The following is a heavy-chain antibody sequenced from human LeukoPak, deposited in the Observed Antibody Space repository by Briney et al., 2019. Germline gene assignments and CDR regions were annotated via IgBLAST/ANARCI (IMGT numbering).Heavy chain of an antibody. CDR1: GFTFSSYS. V-gene: IGHV3-21*01. D-gene: IGHD6-13*01. CDR3: ARDLQQQLEYYFDY. CDR2: ISSSSSYI. J-gene: IGHJ4*02. Sequence: GGSLRLPCAASGFTFSSYSMNWVRQAPGKGLEWVSSISSSSSYIYYADSVKGRFTISRDNAKNSLYLQMNSLRAEDTAVYYCARDLQQQLEYYFDYWGQGTLVTVSS.